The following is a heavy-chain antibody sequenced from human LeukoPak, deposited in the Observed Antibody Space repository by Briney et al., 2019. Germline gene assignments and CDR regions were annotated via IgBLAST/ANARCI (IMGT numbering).Heavy chain of an antibody. Sequence: SVKVSCKASGGTFSSYAISWVRQAPGQGLEWMGRIIPIFGTANYAQKFQGRVTITTDESTSTAYMELSSLRSEDTAVYYCARVSRQGTDAFDIWGQGTMVTVSS. V-gene: IGHV1-69*05. CDR1: GGTFSSYA. CDR2: IIPIFGTA. D-gene: IGHD3-10*01. J-gene: IGHJ3*02. CDR3: ARVSRQGTDAFDI.